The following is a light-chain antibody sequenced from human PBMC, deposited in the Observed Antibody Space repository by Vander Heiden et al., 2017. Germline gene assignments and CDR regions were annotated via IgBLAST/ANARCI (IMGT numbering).Light chain of an antibody. J-gene: IGKJ1*01. CDR3: QQYNNWPPWT. V-gene: IGKV3-15*01. CDR1: QSVRTN. CDR2: AAS. Sequence: EIVMTQSPPTLSVSPGERPPLSCRASQSVRTNLAGYQQKPGQGPRLLIFAASTRAPGVPDRISGSGDGTEFALTISSRQSEDFAVYFCQQYNNWPPWTFGQGTKVEIK.